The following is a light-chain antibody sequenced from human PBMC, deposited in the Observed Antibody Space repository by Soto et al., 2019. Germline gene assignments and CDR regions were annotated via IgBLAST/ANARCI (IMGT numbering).Light chain of an antibody. CDR1: QSVSRSY. CDR3: QQYDSSPLT. Sequence: EVVLTQSPGTLSLSPGERATLSCRASQSVSRSYLAWYRRKPGQAPRLLIYGASSRATGIPDRFSGSGSGTDFTLSISRLEPEDFAVYYCQQYDSSPLTFGQGTKVEIK. J-gene: IGKJ1*01. CDR2: GAS. V-gene: IGKV3-20*01.